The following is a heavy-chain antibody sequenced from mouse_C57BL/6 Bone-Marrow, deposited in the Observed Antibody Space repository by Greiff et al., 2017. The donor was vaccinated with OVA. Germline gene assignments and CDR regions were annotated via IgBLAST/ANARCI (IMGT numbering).Heavy chain of an antibody. V-gene: IGHV1-26*01. CDR2: INPNNGGT. D-gene: IGHD1-1*01. CDR1: GYTFTDYY. CDR3: ARWGYYYGSRGIDY. Sequence: VQLQQSGPELVKPGASVKISCKASGYTFTDYYMNWVKQSHGKSLEWIGDINPNNGGTSYNQKFKGKATLTVDKSSSTAYMELRSLTSEDSAVYYCARWGYYYGSRGIDYWGQGTTLTVSS. J-gene: IGHJ2*01.